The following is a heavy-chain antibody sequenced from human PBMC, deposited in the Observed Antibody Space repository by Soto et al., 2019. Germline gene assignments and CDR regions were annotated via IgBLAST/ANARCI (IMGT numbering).Heavy chain of an antibody. CDR3: AILTEPDETYCSGGSCYSI. J-gene: IGHJ3*01. Sequence: ASVKVSCKASGYTFTSYYMHWVRQAPGQGLEWMGIINPSGGSTSYAQKFQGRVTMTRDTSTSTVYMELSSLRSEDTAVYYCAILTEPDETYCSGGSCYSIWGQGTMVTVPS. CDR1: GYTFTSYY. V-gene: IGHV1-46*01. CDR2: INPSGGST. D-gene: IGHD2-15*01.